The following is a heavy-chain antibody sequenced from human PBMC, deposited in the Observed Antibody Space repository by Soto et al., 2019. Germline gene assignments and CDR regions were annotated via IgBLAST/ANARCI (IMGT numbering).Heavy chain of an antibody. Sequence: PSETLSLTCAVYGGSFSGYYWSWIRQPPGKGLEWIGEINRSGSTNYNPSLKSRVTISVDTSKNQFSLKLSSVTAADTAVYYCARGGDWGDVWGKRTTVTVSS. CDR3: ARGGDWGDV. CDR1: GGSFSGYY. V-gene: IGHV4-34*01. D-gene: IGHD3-16*01. CDR2: INRSGST. J-gene: IGHJ6*04.